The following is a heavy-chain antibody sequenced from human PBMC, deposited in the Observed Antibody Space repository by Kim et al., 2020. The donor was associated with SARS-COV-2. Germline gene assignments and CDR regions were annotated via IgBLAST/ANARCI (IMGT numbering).Heavy chain of an antibody. Sequence: SETLSLTCTVSGGSISSSSYYWGWIRQPPGKGLEWIGSIYYSGSTYYNPSLKSRVTISVDTSKNQFSLKLSSVTAADTAVYYCARHSSSGGGMDVWGQGTTVTVSS. J-gene: IGHJ6*02. CDR2: IYYSGST. V-gene: IGHV4-39*01. D-gene: IGHD6-13*01. CDR1: GGSISSSSYY. CDR3: ARHSSSGGGMDV.